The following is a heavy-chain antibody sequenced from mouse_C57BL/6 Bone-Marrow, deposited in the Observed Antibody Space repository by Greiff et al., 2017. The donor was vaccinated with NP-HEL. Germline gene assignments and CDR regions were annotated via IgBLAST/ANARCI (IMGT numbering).Heavy chain of an antibody. J-gene: IGHJ1*03. D-gene: IGHD1-1*01. CDR3: ARDSSYDWYFDV. Sequence: EVKLQESGPGMVKPSQSLSLTCTVTGYSITSGYDWHWIRHFPGNKLEWMGYISYSGSTNYNPSLKSRISITHDTSKNHFFLKLNSVTTEDTATYYCARDSSYDWYFDVWGTGTTVTVSS. CDR1: GYSITSGYD. CDR2: ISYSGST. V-gene: IGHV3-1*01.